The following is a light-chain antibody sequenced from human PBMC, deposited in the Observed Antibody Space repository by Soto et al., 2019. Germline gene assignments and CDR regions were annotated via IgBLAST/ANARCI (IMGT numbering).Light chain of an antibody. CDR3: HRRSNMPPIT. J-gene: IGKJ5*01. V-gene: IGKV3D-20*02. CDR2: GAA. Sequence: SQSVSSSYLSSCQQKTXQPPTRLVYGAASXATSIPDRFSSSSSGTDYTLTIARLQAEDSLVYYCHRRSNMPPITFGQVTRLEIK. CDR1: QSVSSSY.